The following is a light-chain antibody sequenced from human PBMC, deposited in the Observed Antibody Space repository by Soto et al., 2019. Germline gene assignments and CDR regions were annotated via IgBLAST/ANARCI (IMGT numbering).Light chain of an antibody. V-gene: IGKV1-27*01. CDR3: QKYNSAPKT. Sequence: DIQMTQSPSSLSASVGDRVTITCRASQDIRNYLAWYQQKPGKDPKLLIYAASTLQSGVPSRFSGSGSGTDFTLTISSLQPEDVASYYCQKYNSAPKTFGQGTKVEIK. CDR1: QDIRNY. CDR2: AAS. J-gene: IGKJ1*01.